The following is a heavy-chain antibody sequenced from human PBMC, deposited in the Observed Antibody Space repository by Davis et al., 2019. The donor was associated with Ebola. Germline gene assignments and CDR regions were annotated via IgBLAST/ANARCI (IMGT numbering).Heavy chain of an antibody. D-gene: IGHD5-18*01. V-gene: IGHV3-73*01. J-gene: IGHJ6*02. Sequence: GESLKISCAASGFTFSGSAMHWVRQASGKGLEWVGRIRSKANSYATAYAASVKGRFTISRDDSKNTAYLQMNSLKTEDTAVYYCARGARLGGYSYGWGDYYGMDVWGQGTTVTVSS. CDR2: IRSKANSYAT. CDR1: GFTFSGSA. CDR3: ARGARLGGYSYGWGDYYGMDV.